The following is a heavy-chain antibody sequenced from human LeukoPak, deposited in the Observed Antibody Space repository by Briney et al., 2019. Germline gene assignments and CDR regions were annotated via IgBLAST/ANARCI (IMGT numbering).Heavy chain of an antibody. CDR1: GYTFTSYG. V-gene: IGHV7-4-1*02. D-gene: IGHD3-10*01. J-gene: IGHJ4*02. CDR2: INTNTGNP. Sequence: GASVKVSCKASGYTFTSYGMNWVRQAPGQGLEWMGWINTNTGNPTYAQGFTGRFVFSLDTSVSTAYLQISSLKAEDTAVYYCARGSWGTMVRGVITVYYFDYWGQGTLVTVSS. CDR3: ARGSWGTMVRGVITVYYFDY.